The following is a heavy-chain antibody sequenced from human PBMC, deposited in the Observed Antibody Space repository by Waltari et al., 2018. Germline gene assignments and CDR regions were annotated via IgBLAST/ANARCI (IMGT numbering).Heavy chain of an antibody. V-gene: IGHV3-30*02. J-gene: IGHJ2*01. D-gene: IGHD4-17*01. Sequence: QVQLVESGGGVVKPGGSLRPSCAASGFTFSSYGLHWSRQAPGKGLEWVAFIRYDGSNKYYADSVKGRFTISRDNSKNTLYLQMNSLRAEDTAVYYCAKGGEPFYFDLWGRGTLVTVSS. CDR3: AKGGEPFYFDL. CDR2: IRYDGSNK. CDR1: GFTFSSYG.